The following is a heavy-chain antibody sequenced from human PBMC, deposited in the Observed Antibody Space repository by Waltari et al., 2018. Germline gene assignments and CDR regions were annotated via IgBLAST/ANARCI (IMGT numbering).Heavy chain of an antibody. Sequence: QVQLQESGPGLVKPSETLSLTCTVSGGSISSHYWSWIRQPPGKGLEWIGYIYYSGSTNYNPSLKSRVTISVDTSKNQFSLKLSSVTAADMAVYYCARVSGYSGYEGFVYWGQGTLVTVSS. V-gene: IGHV4-59*11. J-gene: IGHJ4*02. D-gene: IGHD5-12*01. CDR2: IYYSGST. CDR3: ARVSGYSGYEGFVY. CDR1: GGSISSHY.